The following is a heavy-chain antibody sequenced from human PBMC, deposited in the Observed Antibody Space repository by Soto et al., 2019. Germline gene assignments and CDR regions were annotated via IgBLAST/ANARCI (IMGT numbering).Heavy chain of an antibody. CDR3: ARVYSLSIAAPFGFDP. J-gene: IGHJ5*02. D-gene: IGHD6-6*01. CDR2: IIPIFGTA. Sequence: QVQLVQSGAEVKKPGSSVKVSCKASGGTFSSYAISWVRQAPGQGLEWMGGIIPIFGTANYAQKFQGRVTITADESTSTAYMELSSLRSDDTAVYYCARVYSLSIAAPFGFDPWGQGTLVTVSS. CDR1: GGTFSSYA. V-gene: IGHV1-69*01.